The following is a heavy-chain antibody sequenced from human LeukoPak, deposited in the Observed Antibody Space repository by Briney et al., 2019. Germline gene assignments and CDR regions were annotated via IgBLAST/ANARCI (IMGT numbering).Heavy chain of an antibody. D-gene: IGHD3-10*01. Sequence: GASVKVSCTVSGYTLTELSMHWVRQAPGKGLEWMGGFDPEDGETIYAQKFQGRVTMTEDTSTDTAYMELSSLRSEDTAVYYCAREFQYYGSGSPYYYYGMDVWGQGTTVTVSS. CDR2: FDPEDGET. CDR3: AREFQYYGSGSPYYYYGMDV. CDR1: GYTLTELS. J-gene: IGHJ6*02. V-gene: IGHV1-24*01.